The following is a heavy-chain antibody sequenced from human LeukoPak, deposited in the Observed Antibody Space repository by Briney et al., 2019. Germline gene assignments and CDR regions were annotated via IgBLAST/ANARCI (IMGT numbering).Heavy chain of an antibody. CDR1: NYSISNSLY. V-gene: IGHV4-38-2*02. D-gene: IGHD4-17*01. J-gene: IGHJ6*03. CDR3: ARGTYGYYMDV. Sequence: SETLSLTCSGSNYSISNSLYWGWLRQPPGKGLEWIGSIYRSGSTSYNPSLKSRVTISLDTSKNQFSLKLSSVTAADTAVYFCARGTYGYYMDVWGKGTTVTVSS. CDR2: IYRSGST.